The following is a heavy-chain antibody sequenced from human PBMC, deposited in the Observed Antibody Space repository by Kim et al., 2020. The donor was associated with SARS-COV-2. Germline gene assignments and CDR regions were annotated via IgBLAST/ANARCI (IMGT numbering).Heavy chain of an antibody. J-gene: IGHJ3*02. CDR1: GGSFSGFY. D-gene: IGHD4-4*01. Sequence: SETLSLTCAVYGGSFSGFYWSWIRQPPGKGLEWIGEINHSGSTNYNPSLKSRVTISVDTSKNQFSLKLSSVTAADTAVYYCAVSNYGSHAFDIWGQGTMVTVSS. CDR2: INHSGST. V-gene: IGHV4-34*01. CDR3: AVSNYGSHAFDI.